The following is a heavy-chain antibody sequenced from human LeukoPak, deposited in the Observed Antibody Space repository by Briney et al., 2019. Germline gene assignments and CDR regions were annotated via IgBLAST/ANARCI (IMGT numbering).Heavy chain of an antibody. CDR2: ISSSGSTI. V-gene: IGHV3-48*03. D-gene: IGHD4-17*01. Sequence: GGSLRLSCAASGFTFSSYEMNWVRQAPGKGLEWVSYISSSGSTIYYADSVKGRFTISRDNAKNSLYLQMNSLRAEDTAVYYCARVDGDYPMGIDYYYYYMDVWGKGTTVTISS. CDR1: GFTFSSYE. J-gene: IGHJ6*03. CDR3: ARVDGDYPMGIDYYYYYMDV.